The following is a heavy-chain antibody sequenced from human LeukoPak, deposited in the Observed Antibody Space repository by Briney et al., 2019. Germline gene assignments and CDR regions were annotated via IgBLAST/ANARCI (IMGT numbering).Heavy chain of an antibody. CDR1: ESTFSNHG. CDR2: IWSDGSKT. CDR3: ARDEEEMATIDPFGMDV. V-gene: IGHV3-33*01. D-gene: IGHD5-24*01. J-gene: IGHJ6*02. Sequence: PGGSLRLSCAASESTFSNHGMHWVRQAPGKGLEWVAVIWSDGSKTYYADSVKGRFTISRDNSKNTLYLQMNSLRAEDTAVYYCARDEEEMATIDPFGMDVWGQGTTVTVSS.